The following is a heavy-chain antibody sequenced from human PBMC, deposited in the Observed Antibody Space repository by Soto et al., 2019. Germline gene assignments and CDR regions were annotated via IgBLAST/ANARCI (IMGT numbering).Heavy chain of an antibody. J-gene: IGHJ4*02. Sequence: PSETLSLTCTVSGGSISSGDYYWSWIRQPPGKGLEWIGYIHYSGSTYYNPSLKSRVTISVDTSKNQFSLKLSSVTAADTAVYYCARGSYYYDSSGYYHYGGQGTLVTVSS. CDR1: GGSISSGDYY. D-gene: IGHD3-22*01. CDR3: ARGSYYYDSSGYYHY. CDR2: IHYSGST. V-gene: IGHV4-30-4*01.